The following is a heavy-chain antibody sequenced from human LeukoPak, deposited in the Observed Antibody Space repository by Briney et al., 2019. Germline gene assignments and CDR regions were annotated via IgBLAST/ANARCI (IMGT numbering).Heavy chain of an antibody. D-gene: IGHD6-19*01. CDR2: LYSGGST. J-gene: IGHJ4*02. CDR1: GFTVSSNY. CDR3: VRDGSGYDY. V-gene: IGHV3-53*01. Sequence: GGSLRLSCVVSGFTVSSNYMSWVRQAPGRGLQWVSVLYSGGSTYYADSVKGRFTISRDNSRNTLYLQMNSLRADDTAIYYCVRDGSGYDYWGQGTLVTVSS.